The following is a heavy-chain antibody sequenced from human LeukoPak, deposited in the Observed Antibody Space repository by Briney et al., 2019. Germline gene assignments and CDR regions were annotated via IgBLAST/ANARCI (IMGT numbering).Heavy chain of an antibody. CDR3: ARDLVTVTKGFDI. CDR2: ISYIGST. J-gene: IGHJ3*02. D-gene: IGHD4-11*01. CDR1: DDSFSRHY. Sequence: PSETLSLISAVSDDSFSRHYETWIRQPPGKGLEWIGYISYIGSTNYNPSLKSRVTISIDTSKNQFSLKLSSVTAADTAVYYCARDLVTVTKGFDIWGQGTMVSVSS. V-gene: IGHV4-59*11.